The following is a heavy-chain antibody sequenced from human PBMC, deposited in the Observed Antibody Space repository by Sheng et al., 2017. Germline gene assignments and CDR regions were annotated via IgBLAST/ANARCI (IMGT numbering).Heavy chain of an antibody. V-gene: IGHV3-11*06. CDR3: ARDSESITIFSGMDV. CDR2: ISSSSSYT. CDR1: GFTFSDYY. Sequence: QVQLVESGGGLVKPGGSLRLSCAASGFTFSDYYMSWIRQAPGKGLEWVSYISSSSSYTNYADSVKGRFTISRDNAKNSLYLQMNSLRAEDTAVYYCARDSESITIFSGMDVWGQGTTVTVSS. D-gene: IGHD3-9*01. J-gene: IGHJ6*02.